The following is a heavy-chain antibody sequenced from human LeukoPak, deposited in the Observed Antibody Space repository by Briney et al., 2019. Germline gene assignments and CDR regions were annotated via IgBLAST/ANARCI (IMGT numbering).Heavy chain of an antibody. CDR1: GFTFSSYA. CDR3: ARVGITFGLNDAFDI. D-gene: IGHD3-16*01. CDR2: ISYDGSNK. J-gene: IGHJ3*02. V-gene: IGHV3-30*04. Sequence: GRSLRLSCAASGFTFSSYAMHWVRQAPGKGLEWVAVISYDGSNKYYADSVKGRFTISRDNSKNTLYLQMNSLRAEDTAVYYCARVGITFGLNDAFDIWGQGTMVTVSS.